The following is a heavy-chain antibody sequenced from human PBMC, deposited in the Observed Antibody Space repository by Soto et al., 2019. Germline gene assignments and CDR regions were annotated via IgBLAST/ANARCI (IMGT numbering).Heavy chain of an antibody. J-gene: IGHJ6*02. CDR1: GYTFTSYY. Sequence: ASVKVSCKASGYTFTSYYMHWVRQAPGQGLEWMGIINPSGGSTSYAQKSQGRVTMTRDTSTSTVYMELSSLRSEDTAVYYCARQDDSSGYYPNYYYGMDVWGQGTTVTVSS. CDR3: ARQDDSSGYYPNYYYGMDV. CDR2: INPSGGST. D-gene: IGHD3-22*01. V-gene: IGHV1-46*01.